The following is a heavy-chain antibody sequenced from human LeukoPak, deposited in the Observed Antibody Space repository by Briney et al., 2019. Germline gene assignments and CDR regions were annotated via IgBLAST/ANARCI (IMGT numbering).Heavy chain of an antibody. J-gene: IGHJ5*02. CDR3: AREGRAADPTVNWFDP. D-gene: IGHD6-13*01. Sequence: SVKVSCKASVGTFSSYAFSWVRQAPGQGLEGMGGIIPIFGTANYAQKFQGKVTITTDESTSTAYMELSSLRSEDTAVYYCAREGRAADPTVNWFDPWGQGTLVTVSS. CDR1: VGTFSSYA. CDR2: IIPIFGTA. V-gene: IGHV1-69*05.